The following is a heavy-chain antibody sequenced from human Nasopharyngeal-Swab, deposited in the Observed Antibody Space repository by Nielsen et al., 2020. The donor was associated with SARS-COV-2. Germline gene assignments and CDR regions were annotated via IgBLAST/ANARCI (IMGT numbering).Heavy chain of an antibody. D-gene: IGHD2-2*01. CDR3: ARGGCSSTSCYDDYYYYYMDV. CDR2: IKQDGSEK. CDR1: GFTFSSYW. J-gene: IGHJ6*03. V-gene: IGHV3-7*01. Sequence: GESLKISCAASGFTFSSYWMSWVRQAPGKGLEWVANIKQDGSEKYYVDSVKGRFTISRDNAKNSLYLQMNSLRAEDTAVYYCARGGCSSTSCYDDYYYYYMDVWGKGTTVTVSS.